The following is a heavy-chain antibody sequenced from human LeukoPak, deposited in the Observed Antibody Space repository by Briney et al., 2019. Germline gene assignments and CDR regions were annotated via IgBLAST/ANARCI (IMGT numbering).Heavy chain of an antibody. D-gene: IGHD3-9*01. CDR2: ITSGGDYI. CDR1: GFTFESYA. J-gene: IGHJ4*02. V-gene: IGHV3-21*01. CDR3: ARGHYDVLAASYKWTPDY. Sequence: GGSLRLSCAASGFTFESYAMSWVRQAPGKGLEWVSSITSGGDYIYYADSVKGRFTTSRDNAKNSLSLQLNSLRVEDTAVYYCARGHYDVLAASYKWTPDYWGQGTLVTVSS.